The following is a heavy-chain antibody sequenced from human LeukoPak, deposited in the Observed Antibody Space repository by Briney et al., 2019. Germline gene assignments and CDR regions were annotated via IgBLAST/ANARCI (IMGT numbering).Heavy chain of an antibody. Sequence: SETLSLTCTVSGGSISSYYWSWIRQPPGKGLEWIGYIYYSGSTNYNPSLKSRVTISVDTSKNQLSLKLSSVTAADTAVYYCARYLPIVGATGAFDIWGQGTMVTVSS. CDR3: ARYLPIVGATGAFDI. CDR1: GGSISSYY. V-gene: IGHV4-59*08. CDR2: IYYSGST. D-gene: IGHD1-26*01. J-gene: IGHJ3*02.